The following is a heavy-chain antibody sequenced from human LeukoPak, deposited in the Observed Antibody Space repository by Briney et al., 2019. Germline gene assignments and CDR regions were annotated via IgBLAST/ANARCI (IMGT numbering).Heavy chain of an antibody. Sequence: PSETLSLTCTVSGYSISSGYYWGWIRQPPGKGLEWIGSIYHSGSTYYNPSLKSRVTISVDTSKNQFSLKLSSVTAADTAVYYCASSVDTAMVNFDYWGQGTLVTVSS. CDR1: GYSISSGYY. D-gene: IGHD5-18*01. CDR3: ASSVDTAMVNFDY. V-gene: IGHV4-38-2*02. CDR2: IYHSGST. J-gene: IGHJ4*02.